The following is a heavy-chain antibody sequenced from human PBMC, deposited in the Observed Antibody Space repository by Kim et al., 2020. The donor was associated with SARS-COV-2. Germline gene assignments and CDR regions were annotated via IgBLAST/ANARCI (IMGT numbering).Heavy chain of an antibody. Sequence: GGSLRLSCVGSGFAFSTSWMTWVRQVPGKGLEWVANIKEDGRDTYYVDSVKGRFTISRDNAKSSVYLQVNSLRAEDTAVYYCARDPYDSSGYGAFDYWGQGTLVTVAS. V-gene: IGHV3-7*01. CDR2: IKEDGRDT. J-gene: IGHJ4*02. CDR1: GFAFSTSW. D-gene: IGHD3-22*01. CDR3: ARDPYDSSGYGAFDY.